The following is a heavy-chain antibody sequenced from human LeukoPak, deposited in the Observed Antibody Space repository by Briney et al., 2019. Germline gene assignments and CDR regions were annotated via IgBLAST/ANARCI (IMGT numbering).Heavy chain of an antibody. CDR2: IYYSGST. CDR1: GGSFSGYY. J-gene: IGHJ6*02. Sequence: PSETLSLTCAVYGGSFSGYYWSWIRQLPGKGLEWIGYIYYSGSTNYNPSLKSRVTISVDTSKNQFSLKLSSVTAADTAVYYCARPSIAAPFTWMDVWGQGTTVTVSS. CDR3: ARPSIAAPFTWMDV. V-gene: IGHV4-59*01. D-gene: IGHD6-6*01.